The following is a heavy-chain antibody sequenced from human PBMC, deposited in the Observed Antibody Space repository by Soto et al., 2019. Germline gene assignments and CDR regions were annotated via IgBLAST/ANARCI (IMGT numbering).Heavy chain of an antibody. CDR1: GLAFSNYA. CDR2: ISASGYSA. Sequence: GGSLRLSCAASGLAFSNYAISWVRQAPGKGLEWVSTISASGYSAYYGGAVKGRFTTSIDNSKSTLYLQMNRLRADDTAVYYYAKVEQRWETFDHWGQVTQITVSS. CDR3: AKVEQRWETFDH. J-gene: IGHJ4*02. V-gene: IGHV3-23*01. D-gene: IGHD1-26*01.